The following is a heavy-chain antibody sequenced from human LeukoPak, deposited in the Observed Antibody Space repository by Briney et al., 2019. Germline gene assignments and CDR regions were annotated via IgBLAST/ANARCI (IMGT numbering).Heavy chain of an antibody. Sequence: PGESLKISCKGSGYSFTSYWIGWVRQMPGKDLEWMGIIYPGDSDTRYSPSFQGQVTISADKSISTAYLQWSSLKASDTAMYYCARPGFSDDYGDYGIDYWGQGTLVTVSS. CDR2: IYPGDSDT. CDR1: GYSFTSYW. J-gene: IGHJ4*02. D-gene: IGHD4-17*01. CDR3: ARPGFSDDYGDYGIDY. V-gene: IGHV5-51*01.